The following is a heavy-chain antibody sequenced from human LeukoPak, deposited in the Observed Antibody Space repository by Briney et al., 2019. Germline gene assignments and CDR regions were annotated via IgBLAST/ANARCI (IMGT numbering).Heavy chain of an antibody. V-gene: IGHV1-69*13. CDR3: ARGGDSPSGTSGWYYCVY. CDR1: GGTFNSYA. Sequence: SVKVSCKASGGTFNSYAISWVRQAPGQGLEWMGGIIPMFGTGNYAQKFQGRVTITADESTNTAYMELSSLRPEDTAVYYCARGGDSPSGTSGWYYCVYWGQGTLVTVSS. CDR2: IIPMFGTG. D-gene: IGHD6-19*01. J-gene: IGHJ4*02.